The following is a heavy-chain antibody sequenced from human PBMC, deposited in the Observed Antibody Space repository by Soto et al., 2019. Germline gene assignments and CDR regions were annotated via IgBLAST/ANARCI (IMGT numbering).Heavy chain of an antibody. V-gene: IGHV3-23*01. CDR2: ISGSGGST. CDR1: GFTFSIYA. D-gene: IGHD6-6*01. J-gene: IGHJ5*02. Sequence: GGSLRLSCAASGFTFSIYAMSWVRHAPGKGLEWVSAISGSGGSTYYADSVKGRFTISRDNSKNTLYLQMNSLRAEDTAVYYCAKSIAARFYWFDPWGQGTLVTVSS. CDR3: AKSIAARFYWFDP.